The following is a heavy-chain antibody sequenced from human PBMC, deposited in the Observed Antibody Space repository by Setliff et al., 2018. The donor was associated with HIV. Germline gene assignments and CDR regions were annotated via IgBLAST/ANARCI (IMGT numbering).Heavy chain of an antibody. CDR1: GGSISSGGYY. V-gene: IGHV4-39*07. J-gene: IGHJ5*02. CDR3: AREGGTGRSSWYGAYWYDP. Sequence: PSETLSLTCTVSGGSISSGGYYWTWIRQPPGKGLEWIGDINHSGKTNYNRSLKSRVTISLDTSKNQFSLRLTSVTAADTAVYYCAREGGTGRSSWYGAYWYDPWGQGTLVTVSS. D-gene: IGHD6-13*01. CDR2: INHSGKT.